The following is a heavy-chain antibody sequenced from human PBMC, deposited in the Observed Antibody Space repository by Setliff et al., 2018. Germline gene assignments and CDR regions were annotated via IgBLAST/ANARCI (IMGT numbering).Heavy chain of an antibody. CDR3: ARGARIVGATPLPVNWFDP. D-gene: IGHD1-26*01. CDR1: GGSFSTYS. J-gene: IGHJ5*02. V-gene: IGHV4-4*09. CDR2: IYHSGST. Sequence: SETLSLTCAVYGGSFSTYSWSWIRQPPGKGLEWIGYIYHSGSTNYNPSLKSRVTISVDTSKNQFSLKLSSVTAADTAVYYCARGARIVGATPLPVNWFDPWGQGTLVTVSS.